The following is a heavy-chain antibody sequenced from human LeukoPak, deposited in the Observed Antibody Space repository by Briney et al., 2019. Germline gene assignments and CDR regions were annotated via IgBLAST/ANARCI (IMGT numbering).Heavy chain of an antibody. D-gene: IGHD3-22*01. V-gene: IGHV1-18*01. CDR3: ATPYYYDSSGYNPFDY. CDR1: GYTFINYD. Sequence: ASVKVSCKASGYTFINYDFSWVRQAPGQGLEWMGWISTYNGNTNYAQKLQGRVTMTTDTSTSTAYMELSSLRSEDTAVYYCATPYYYDSSGYNPFDYWGQGTLVTVSS. CDR2: ISTYNGNT. J-gene: IGHJ4*02.